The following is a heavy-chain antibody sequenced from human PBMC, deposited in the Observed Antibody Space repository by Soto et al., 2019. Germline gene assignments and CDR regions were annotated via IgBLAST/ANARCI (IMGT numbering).Heavy chain of an antibody. Sequence: EVQLLESGGGLVQPGGSLRLSCAASGFTFSSYAMSWVRQAPGKGLEWVSAISGSGGSTYYADSVKGRFTISRDNSKNTRYLKMNSLRAEDTSVYYCAYSSTPFDYWGQGTLVTVSS. D-gene: IGHD6-13*01. CDR2: ISGSGGST. V-gene: IGHV3-23*01. CDR3: AYSSTPFDY. J-gene: IGHJ4*02. CDR1: GFTFSSYA.